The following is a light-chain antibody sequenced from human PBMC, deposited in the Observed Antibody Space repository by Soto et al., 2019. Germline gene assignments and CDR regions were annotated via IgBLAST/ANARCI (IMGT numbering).Light chain of an antibody. CDR3: PSYDANAVV. V-gene: IGLV6-57*02. J-gene: IGLJ2*01. CDR1: GGSIATNY. CDR2: EDN. Sequence: NFMLTQPHSVSESPGKTVTISCIGSGGSIATNYVQWYQQRPGSAPITIIYEDNQRPSGVPDRFSGSIDSSSNSASLTISGLKTEDEADYYCPSYDANAVVFVGGTKVNVL.